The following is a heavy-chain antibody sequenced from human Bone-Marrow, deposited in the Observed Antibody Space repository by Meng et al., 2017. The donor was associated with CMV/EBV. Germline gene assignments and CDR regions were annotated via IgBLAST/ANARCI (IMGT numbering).Heavy chain of an antibody. Sequence: GESLKISWAASGFTFDDYTMPWVRHPPGKGLEWVSLISWDGGSTYYADSVKGRFTISRDNSKNSRYLQMNSLRTEDTALYYCAKGAIAAVPNPMDVWGQGTTVTVSS. V-gene: IGHV3-43*01. CDR1: GFTFDDYT. CDR3: AKGAIAAVPNPMDV. J-gene: IGHJ6*02. D-gene: IGHD6-13*01. CDR2: ISWDGGST.